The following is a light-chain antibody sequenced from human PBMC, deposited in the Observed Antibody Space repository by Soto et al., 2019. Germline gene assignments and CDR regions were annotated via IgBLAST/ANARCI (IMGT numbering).Light chain of an antibody. J-gene: IGKJ2*01. CDR1: ESVRSN. Sequence: DIVMTQSPDTLSVSPGERATLSCRASESVRSNLAWYHQQRGQAPRLVIYDASIRATGVPARISGSGSGTEFTLSIRSLQSEDLGVYYCQQYNHWPPNTFGQGTKLEIK. CDR2: DAS. CDR3: QQYNHWPPNT. V-gene: IGKV3-15*01.